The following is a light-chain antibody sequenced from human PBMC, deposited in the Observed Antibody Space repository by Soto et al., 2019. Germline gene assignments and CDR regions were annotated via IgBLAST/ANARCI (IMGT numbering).Light chain of an antibody. CDR2: GAS. CDR3: QQYNSYWT. J-gene: IGKJ1*01. Sequence: DIVLTQSPGTLSLSPGERATLFCRASQTVSSSYLAWYQQKPGQAPRLLIYGASSRATGIPDRFSGSGSGTQFTLTISSLQPDDFATYYCQQYNSYWTFGQGTKVDI. V-gene: IGKV3-20*01. CDR1: QTVSSSY.